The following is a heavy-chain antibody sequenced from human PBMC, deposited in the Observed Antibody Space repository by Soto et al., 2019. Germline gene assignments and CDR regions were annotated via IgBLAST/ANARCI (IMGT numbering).Heavy chain of an antibody. CDR3: ARDTPPDIVATIPPGFDY. D-gene: IGHD5-12*01. CDR1: GGSISSGGYY. J-gene: IGHJ4*02. V-gene: IGHV4-31*03. CDR2: IYYSGST. Sequence: PSETLSLTCTVSGGSISSGGYYWSWIRQHPGKGLEWIGYIYYSGSTYYNPSLKSRVTISVDTSKNQFSLKPSSVTAADTAVYYCARDTPPDIVATIPPGFDYWGQGTLVTVSS.